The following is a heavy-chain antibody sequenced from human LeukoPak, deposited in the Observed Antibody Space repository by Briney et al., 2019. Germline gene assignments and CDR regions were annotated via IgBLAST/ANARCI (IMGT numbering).Heavy chain of an antibody. CDR3: ARIAVGYCSGGSCSYFDY. J-gene: IGHJ4*02. CDR1: GYTFTGYY. CDR2: INPNSGGT. D-gene: IGHD2-15*01. Sequence: ASVKVSCKASGYTFTGYYMHWVRQAPGQGLEWMGWINPNSGGTNYAQKFQGRVTMTRDTSISTAYMELSRLRSDDTAVYYCARIAVGYCSGGSCSYFDYWGQGTLVTVSS. V-gene: IGHV1-2*02.